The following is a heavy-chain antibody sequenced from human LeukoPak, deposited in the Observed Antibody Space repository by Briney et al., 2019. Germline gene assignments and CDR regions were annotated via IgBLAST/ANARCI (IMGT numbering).Heavy chain of an antibody. Sequence: GGSLRLSCAASGFTVSSNYMSWVRQAPGKGLEWVSVIYSGGSTYYADSVKGRFTISRDSSKNTLYLQMNSLRAEDTAVYYCASAQWIQLPFDYWGQGTLVTVSS. D-gene: IGHD5-18*01. V-gene: IGHV3-66*02. CDR2: IYSGGST. J-gene: IGHJ4*02. CDR1: GFTVSSNY. CDR3: ASAQWIQLPFDY.